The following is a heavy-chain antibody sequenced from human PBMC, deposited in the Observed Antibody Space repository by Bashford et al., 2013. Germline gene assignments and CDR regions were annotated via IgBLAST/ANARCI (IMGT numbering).Heavy chain of an antibody. J-gene: IGHJ5*02. CDR1: GFTFSYYA. CDR2: TSYDGTNK. Sequence: PGGSLRLSCAASGFTFSYYAVHWVRQAPGRRLEWVAVTSYDGTNKYYADSVKGRFTISRDNSKNTLYLQMNSLRAEDTAVYYCARASDTAMVKSNWFDPWGQGTLVTVSS. D-gene: IGHD5-18*01. CDR3: ARASDTAMVKSNWFDP. V-gene: IGHV3-30-3*01.